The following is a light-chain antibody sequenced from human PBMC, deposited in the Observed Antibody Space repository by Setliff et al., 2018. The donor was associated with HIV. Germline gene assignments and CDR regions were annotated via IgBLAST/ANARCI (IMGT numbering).Light chain of an antibody. CDR3: ISYRTTSTWV. V-gene: IGLV2-14*01. CDR1: SNDIGGFNY. J-gene: IGLJ3*02. Sequence: QSALAQPASVSGSPGQSLTISCTGTSNDIGGFNYVSWYQQHPGKAPKLLIYEVNNRPSGVSNRFSGSKSDNTASLTISGVQAEDEASYYCISYRTTSTWVFGGGTKVTVL. CDR2: EVN.